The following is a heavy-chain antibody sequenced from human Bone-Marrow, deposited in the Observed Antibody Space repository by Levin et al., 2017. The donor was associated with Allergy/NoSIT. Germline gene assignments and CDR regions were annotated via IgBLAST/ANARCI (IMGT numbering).Heavy chain of an antibody. CDR2: TYYRSKWYN. Sequence: NSSETLSLTCAISGASVSSSSAAWNWLRQSPSRGLEWLGRTYYRSKWYNDYAVSVEGRITINPDTSKNHFSLQLNSVTPADTAVYYCTRGVAVTKNGMDVWGQGTTVTVSS. J-gene: IGHJ6*02. V-gene: IGHV6-1*01. CDR1: GASVSSSSAA. D-gene: IGHD6-19*01. CDR3: TRGVAVTKNGMDV.